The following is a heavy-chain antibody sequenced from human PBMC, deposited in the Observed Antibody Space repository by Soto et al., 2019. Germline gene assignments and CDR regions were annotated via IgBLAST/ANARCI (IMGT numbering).Heavy chain of an antibody. J-gene: IGHJ1*01. CDR1: GFTFSSYA. CDR3: AKIVGGDLEYFQH. D-gene: IGHD2-21*02. CDR2: ISGSGGST. Sequence: GGFLRLSCAASGFTFSSYAMSWVRQAPGKGLEWVSAISGSGGSTYYADSVKGRFTISRDNSKNTLYLQMNSLRAEDTAVYYCAKIVGGDLEYFQHWGQGTLVTVSS. V-gene: IGHV3-23*01.